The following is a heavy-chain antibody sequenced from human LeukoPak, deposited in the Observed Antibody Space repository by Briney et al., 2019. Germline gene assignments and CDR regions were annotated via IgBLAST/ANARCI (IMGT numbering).Heavy chain of an antibody. D-gene: IGHD2-21*01. J-gene: IGHJ4*02. Sequence: GGSLRFSCEASGFAFSSYWVSWVRQAPGKGLEWVANINQDGNSQNYVDSVRGRFTISKDNAKNSVYLQMNSLRAEDTAVYYCARSLWPEDYWGQGILVTVSS. CDR1: GFAFSSYW. CDR2: INQDGNSQ. V-gene: IGHV3-7*01. CDR3: ARSLWPEDY.